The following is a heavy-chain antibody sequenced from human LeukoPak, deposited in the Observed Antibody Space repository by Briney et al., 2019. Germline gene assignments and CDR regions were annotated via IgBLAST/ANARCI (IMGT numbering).Heavy chain of an antibody. CDR2: INHSGST. J-gene: IGHJ6*03. CDR1: GGSFSGYY. CDR3: ARGEVPAAKGFSYYYYMDV. D-gene: IGHD2-2*01. V-gene: IGHV4-34*01. Sequence: SETLSLTCAVYGGSFSGYYWSWIRQPPGKGLEWIGEINHSGSTNYNPSLKSRVTISVDTSKNQFSLKLSSVTAADTAVYYCARGEVPAAKGFSYYYYMDVWGKGTTVTVSS.